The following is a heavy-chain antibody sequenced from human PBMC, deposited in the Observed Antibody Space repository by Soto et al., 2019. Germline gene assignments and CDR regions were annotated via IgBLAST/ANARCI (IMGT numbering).Heavy chain of an antibody. CDR3: ARVNYGDLDV. D-gene: IGHD4-17*01. J-gene: IGHJ6*04. V-gene: IGHV3-64*01. CDR2: ISSNGGST. Sequence: GKGLEYVSAISSNGGSTYYANSVKGRFTISRDNSKNTLYLQMGSLRAEDMAVYYCARVNYGDLDVWGKGTTVTVSS.